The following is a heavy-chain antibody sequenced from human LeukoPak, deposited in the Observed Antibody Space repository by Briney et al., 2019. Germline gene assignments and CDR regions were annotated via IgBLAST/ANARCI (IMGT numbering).Heavy chain of an antibody. J-gene: IGHJ4*02. Sequence: SETLSLTCTVSGYSISSGYYWGWIRQPPGKGLEWIGSIFHSGSTYYNPSLKSRVTISVDTSKNQFSLKLSSVTTADTAIYYCARSTSSWFNTDYWGQGTRVTVSS. V-gene: IGHV4-38-2*02. CDR1: GYSISSGYY. CDR2: IFHSGST. CDR3: ARSTSSWFNTDY. D-gene: IGHD6-13*01.